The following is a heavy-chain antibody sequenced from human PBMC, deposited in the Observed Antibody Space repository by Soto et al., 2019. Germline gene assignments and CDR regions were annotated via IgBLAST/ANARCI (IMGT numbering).Heavy chain of an antibody. CDR2: IYYSGST. CDR1: GGSIGTYY. D-gene: IGHD3-9*01. J-gene: IGHJ4*02. V-gene: IGHV4-59*01. CDR3: ARASTQEGYDILTGKTPYYFDY. Sequence: SETLSLTCTVSGGSIGTYYWSWIRQPPGKGLEWIGYIYYSGSTSYNPSLKSRVTISVDTSKNQFSLKLSSVTAADTAVYYCARASTQEGYDILTGKTPYYFDYWGQGTLVTVSS.